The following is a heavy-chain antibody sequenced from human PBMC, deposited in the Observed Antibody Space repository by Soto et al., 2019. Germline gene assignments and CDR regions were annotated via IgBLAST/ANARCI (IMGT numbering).Heavy chain of an antibody. CDR3: NPLWFDP. J-gene: IGHJ5*02. CDR2: VKSKSNGGTT. Sequence: PGGSLSLSCAASGSTFSNAWMSWVRQAPGKGLEGVGRVKSKSNGGTTDYAASVKGRFTISRDDSKNTLYLQMNNPKTEDTAVDYCNPLWFDPWGQGTLVTVSS. V-gene: IGHV3-15*01. CDR1: GSTFSNAW.